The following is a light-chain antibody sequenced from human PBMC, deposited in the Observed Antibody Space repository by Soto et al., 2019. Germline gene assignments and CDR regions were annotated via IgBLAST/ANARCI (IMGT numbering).Light chain of an antibody. J-gene: IGLJ1*01. CDR3: CSYAGSTTFYV. V-gene: IGLV2-23*01. CDR2: EGS. CDR1: SSDVGSYDL. Sequence: QSVLTQAAAVSGCPGQSITISCTGTSSDVGSYDLVSWYQQHPGKAPKLMIYEGSKRPSGVSNRFSGSKSGNTASLTISGLQAEDEADYYCCSYAGSTTFYVFGTGTKVTVL.